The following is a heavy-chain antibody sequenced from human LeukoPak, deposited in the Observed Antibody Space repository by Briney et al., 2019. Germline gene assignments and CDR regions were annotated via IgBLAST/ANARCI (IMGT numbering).Heavy chain of an antibody. CDR3: AGQTYGSGSYPMDV. Sequence: SETLSLTCTVSGGSISSGGYYWSWGRQHLGKGLEWIGYIYYSGSTYYNPPLKSRVTISVNTSKNQFSLKLSSVTAADTAVYYCAGQTYGSGSYPMDVWGKGTTVTVSS. CDR2: IYYSGST. J-gene: IGHJ6*03. D-gene: IGHD3-10*01. CDR1: GGSISSGGYY. V-gene: IGHV4-31*03.